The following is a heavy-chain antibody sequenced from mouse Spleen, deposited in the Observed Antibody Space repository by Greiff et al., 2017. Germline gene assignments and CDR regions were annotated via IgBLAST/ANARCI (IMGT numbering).Heavy chain of an antibody. V-gene: IGHV1-15*01. J-gene: IGHJ4*01. CDR2: IDPETGGT. D-gene: IGHD1-1*02. Sequence: VQLQQSGAELVRPGASVTLSCKASGYTFTDYEMHWVKQTPVHGLEWIGAIDPETGGTSYNQKFKGKAILTADKSSSTAYMELRSLTSEDSAVYYCTSMVATLSYYAMDYWGQGTSVTVSS. CDR1: GYTFTDYE. CDR3: TSMVATLSYYAMDY.